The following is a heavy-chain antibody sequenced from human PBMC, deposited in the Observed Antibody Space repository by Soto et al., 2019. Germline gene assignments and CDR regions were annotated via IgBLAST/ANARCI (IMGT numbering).Heavy chain of an antibody. V-gene: IGHV3-30*03. CDR1: GFFFRNFG. D-gene: IGHD1-26*01. CDR3: VQGASTAHQPLDS. J-gene: IGHJ4*02. Sequence: ESVGGVVQPGRSLRLSCAASGFFFRNFGMHWVRRAPGKGLEWVAAISGDGNDKYYPDSMKGRFTISRDNFNNTLYLQLNSLRPEDTAVYHCVQGASTAHQPLDSWGQGVLVTVSS. CDR2: ISGDGNDK.